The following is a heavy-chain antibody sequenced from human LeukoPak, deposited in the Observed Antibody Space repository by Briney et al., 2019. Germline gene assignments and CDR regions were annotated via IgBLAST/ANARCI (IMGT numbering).Heavy chain of an antibody. CDR1: GYTFTGYY. CDR2: INPNSGGT. V-gene: IGHV1-2*06. J-gene: IGHJ4*02. CDR3: ARLYYYDSSGGPNFDY. Sequence: ALVKVSCKASGYTFTGYYMHWVRQAPGQGLEWMGRINPNSGGTNYAQKFQGRVTMTRDTSISTAYMELSRLRSDDTAVYYCARLYYYDSSGGPNFDYWGQGTLVTVSS. D-gene: IGHD3-22*01.